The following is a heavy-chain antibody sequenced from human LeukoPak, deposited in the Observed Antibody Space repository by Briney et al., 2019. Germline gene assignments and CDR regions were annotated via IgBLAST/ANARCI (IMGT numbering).Heavy chain of an antibody. J-gene: IGHJ4*02. D-gene: IGHD1-14*01. Sequence: ASVKVSCKASGYTFSRYAITWVRQATGQGLEWMGWMNPNSGNTGYAQKFQGRVTITRNTSISTAYMELSSLRSEDTAVYYCARGVRSRNFDYWGQGTLVTVSS. CDR1: GYTFSRYA. CDR2: MNPNSGNT. CDR3: ARGVRSRNFDY. V-gene: IGHV1-8*03.